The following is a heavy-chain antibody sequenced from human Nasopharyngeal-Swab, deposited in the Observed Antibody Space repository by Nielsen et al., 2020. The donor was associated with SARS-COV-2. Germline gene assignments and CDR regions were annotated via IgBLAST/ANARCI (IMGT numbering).Heavy chain of an antibody. CDR1: GFTFSSYG. Sequence: GESLKISCAAPGFTFSSYGMHWVRQAPGKGLEWVAVISYDGSNKYYADSVKGRFTISRDKSKNTLYLQMNSLRAEDTAVYYCAKLITMVRGDDYWGQGTLVTVSS. CDR2: ISYDGSNK. D-gene: IGHD3-10*01. J-gene: IGHJ4*02. CDR3: AKLITMVRGDDY. V-gene: IGHV3-30*18.